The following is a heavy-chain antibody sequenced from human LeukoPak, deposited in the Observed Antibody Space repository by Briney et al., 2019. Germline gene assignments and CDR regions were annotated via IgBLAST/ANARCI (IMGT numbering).Heavy chain of an antibody. CDR2: IIPIFGTA. D-gene: IGHD5-24*01. Sequence: GASVKVSCKASGGTFSSYAISRVRQAPGQGLEWMGGIIPIFGTANYAQKFQGRVTITADESTSTAYMELSSLRSEDTAVYYCARAGVEMATISDFDYWGQGTLVTVSS. V-gene: IGHV1-69*13. J-gene: IGHJ4*02. CDR1: GGTFSSYA. CDR3: ARAGVEMATISDFDY.